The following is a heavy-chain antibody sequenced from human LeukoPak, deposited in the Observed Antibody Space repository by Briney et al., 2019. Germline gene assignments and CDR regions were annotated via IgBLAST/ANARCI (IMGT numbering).Heavy chain of an antibody. D-gene: IGHD3-22*01. CDR3: ARETYYYDSSGYYYFDY. CDR2: IYYSGST. Sequence: SETLSLTCTVSGGSISSYYWSWIRQPPGKGLEWIGYIYYSGSTNYNPSLKSRVTISVDTSKNQFSLKLSSVTAADTAVYYCARETYYYDSSGYYYFDYWGQGTLVTVSS. CDR1: GGSISSYY. V-gene: IGHV4-59*01. J-gene: IGHJ4*02.